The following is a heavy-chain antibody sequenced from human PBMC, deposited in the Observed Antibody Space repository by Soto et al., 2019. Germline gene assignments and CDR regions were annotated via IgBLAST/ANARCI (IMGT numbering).Heavy chain of an antibody. CDR3: KTEADSSGYYYSG. J-gene: IGHJ4*02. CDR1: GYTITVLS. D-gene: IGHD3-22*01. Sequence: ASVKVSFKVSGYTITVLSTHWVRQAPGKGLEWMGGFDPNDGEPIYARKFQGRVTMTEDTSTDTAYMLLRSLRSEDTAVNYCKTEADSSGYYYSGWGKRTQVTGAS. V-gene: IGHV1-24*01. CDR2: FDPNDGEP.